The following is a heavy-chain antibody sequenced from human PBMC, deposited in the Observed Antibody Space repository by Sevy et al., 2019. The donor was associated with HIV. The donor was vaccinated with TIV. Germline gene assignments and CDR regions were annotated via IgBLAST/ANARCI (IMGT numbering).Heavy chain of an antibody. D-gene: IGHD3-16*01. V-gene: IGHV3-7*01. CDR3: ARLKLHYDPYYFDL. Sequence: ASVKVSCKGSGYTFTFYGMSWVRQAPEKGLEWVANIKQDGSKKYYVDSVKGRFIMSRDNAKNSLYLEMNSLRAEDTAVYYCARLKLHYDPYYFDLWGQGTLVTVSS. CDR2: IKQDGSKK. CDR1: GYTFTFYG. J-gene: IGHJ4*02.